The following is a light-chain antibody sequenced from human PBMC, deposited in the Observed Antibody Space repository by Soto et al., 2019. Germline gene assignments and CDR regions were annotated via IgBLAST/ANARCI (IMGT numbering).Light chain of an antibody. CDR2: AAS. CDR1: QDIAIY. J-gene: IGKJ5*01. V-gene: IGKV1-9*01. Sequence: STQSPSALSASVGDRVTITCRASQDIAIYLAWCQQKPGEAPKLLIYAASTLYGGVPSRFSGSGSGTDFTLTISSLQPEDFATYYCQQLNSYPITFAQGTLLEI. CDR3: QQLNSYPIT.